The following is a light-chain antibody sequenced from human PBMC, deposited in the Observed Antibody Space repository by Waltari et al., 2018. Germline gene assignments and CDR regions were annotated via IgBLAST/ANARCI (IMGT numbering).Light chain of an antibody. V-gene: IGLV2-14*03. CDR1: NNDCGASKF. CDR2: DVT. CDR3: CSFTATHTLL. Sequence: QSALTQPASVSGSPGQSITLSCTGTNNDCGASKFFSWYQQHPGRAPQPMIYDVTERPSGLSYRFSGSKSANTASLTISGLLPEDEAIYYCCSFTATHTLLFGGGTTVTVL. J-gene: IGLJ2*01.